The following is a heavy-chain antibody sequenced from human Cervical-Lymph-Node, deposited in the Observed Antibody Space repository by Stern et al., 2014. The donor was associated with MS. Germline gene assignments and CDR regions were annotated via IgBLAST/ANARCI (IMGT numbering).Heavy chain of an antibody. CDR3: ARLGDGYNAFDY. CDR1: GDSISSNSYY. D-gene: IGHD5-24*01. Sequence: QLQLQESGPGLVKPSETLSLTCTVSGDSISSNSYYWGWIRQPPGKGLEWIGSLYYAGNTYYKPSLKSRLTISVDTSKNQFSLKLSSVTAADTAVYYCARLGDGYNAFDYWGQGTLVTVSS. CDR2: LYYAGNT. V-gene: IGHV4-39*01. J-gene: IGHJ4*02.